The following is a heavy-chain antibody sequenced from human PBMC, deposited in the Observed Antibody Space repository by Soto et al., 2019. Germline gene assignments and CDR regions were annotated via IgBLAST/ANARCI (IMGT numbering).Heavy chain of an antibody. V-gene: IGHV4-34*01. CDR1: GGSFSGYY. J-gene: IGHJ5*02. CDR2: INHSGST. D-gene: IGHD6-19*01. Sequence: SETLSLTCAVYGGSFSGYYWSWIRQPPGKGLEWIGEINHSGSTNYNPSLKSRVTISVDTSKNQFSLKLSSVTAADTAVYYCARSIAVAGIGVSWFDPWGQGTLVTSPQ. CDR3: ARSIAVAGIGVSWFDP.